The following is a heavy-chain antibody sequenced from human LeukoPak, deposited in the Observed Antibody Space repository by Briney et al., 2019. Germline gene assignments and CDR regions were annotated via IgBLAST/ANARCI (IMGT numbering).Heavy chain of an antibody. CDR3: AKDRDASYYYDSSAYGH. CDR1: GFTFSSSA. V-gene: IGHV3-23*01. Sequence: PGGSLRLSCAASGFTFSSSAMSWVRQAPGKGLEWVSAISNNGGYTYYADSVKGRFTISRDNSKDTLFLQINSLRAEDTAVYYCAKDRDASYYYDSSAYGHWGQGTLVTVSS. CDR2: ISNNGGYT. D-gene: IGHD3-22*01. J-gene: IGHJ4*02.